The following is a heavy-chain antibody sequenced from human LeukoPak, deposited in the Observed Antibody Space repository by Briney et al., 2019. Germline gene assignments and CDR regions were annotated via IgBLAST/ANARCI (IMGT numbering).Heavy chain of an antibody. J-gene: IGHJ2*01. CDR3: ARDYGGNSRPYWYFDL. Sequence: GGSLRLSCAASGFRLTSYWMSWVRQAPGKGLELVANIKQDGSERYYVDSVKGRFTISRDNGKNSVYLQMNSLRAEDTAVYYCARDYGGNSRPYWYFDLWGRGTLVTVSS. V-gene: IGHV3-7*01. D-gene: IGHD4-23*01. CDR1: GFRLTSYW. CDR2: IKQDGSER.